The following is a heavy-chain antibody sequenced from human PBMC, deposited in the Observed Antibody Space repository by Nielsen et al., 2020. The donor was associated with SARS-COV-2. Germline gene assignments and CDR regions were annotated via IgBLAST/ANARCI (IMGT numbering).Heavy chain of an antibody. CDR1: GGTFSSYT. CDR2: IIPIFGTA. D-gene: IGHD3-16*01. CDR3: ARAVGGAMLYFDY. J-gene: IGHJ4*02. V-gene: IGHV1-69*13. Sequence: SVKVSCKASGGTFSSYTFSWVRQAPGQGLEWMGGIIPIFGTANYAQKFQGRVTITADASTSTAYMELSSLTSEDTAVYYCARAVGGAMLYFDYWGKETLVTFSS.